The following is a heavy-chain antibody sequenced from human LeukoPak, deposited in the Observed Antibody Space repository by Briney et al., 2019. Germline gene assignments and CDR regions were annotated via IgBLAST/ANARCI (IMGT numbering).Heavy chain of an antibody. CDR2: INPNSGGT. D-gene: IGHD3-22*01. Sequence: PGASVKVSCKASGYTFTGYYMHWVRQAPGQGLEWMGWINPNSGGTNYAQKFQGRVTMTRDTSISTAYMELSRLRSDDTAVYYCARFRQYYYDSSGYYDAFDIWGQGTMVTVSS. CDR3: ARFRQYYYDSSGYYDAFDI. V-gene: IGHV1-2*02. CDR1: GYTFTGYY. J-gene: IGHJ3*02.